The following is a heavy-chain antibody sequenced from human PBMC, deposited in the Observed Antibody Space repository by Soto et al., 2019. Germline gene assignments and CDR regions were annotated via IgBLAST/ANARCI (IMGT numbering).Heavy chain of an antibody. V-gene: IGHV3-49*04. CDR3: TSADRPGMSYFFDS. D-gene: IGHD6-6*01. J-gene: IGHJ4*02. Sequence: GGSLRLSCTASVLTFGNYAISWVRQAPGKGLEWVGLIRNQTYSETTQYAPSLKGRFTISRDDSNSIAYLQMSSMQVDDSAVYYCTSADRPGMSYFFDSWGQGVMVTVSS. CDR1: VLTFGNYA. CDR2: IRNQTYSETT.